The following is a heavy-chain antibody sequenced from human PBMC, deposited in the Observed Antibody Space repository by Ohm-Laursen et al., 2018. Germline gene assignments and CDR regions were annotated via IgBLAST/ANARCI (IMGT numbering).Heavy chain of an antibody. J-gene: IGHJ1*01. Sequence: SLRLSCAASGFTFSSYWMSWVRQAPGKGLEWVANIKQDGSEKYYVDSVKGRFTISRDNAKNSLYLQMNSLRAEDTAVYHCARAGILRWPEYFQHWGQGTLVTVSS. CDR3: ARAGILRWPEYFQH. D-gene: IGHD4-23*01. V-gene: IGHV3-7*01. CDR2: IKQDGSEK. CDR1: GFTFSSYW.